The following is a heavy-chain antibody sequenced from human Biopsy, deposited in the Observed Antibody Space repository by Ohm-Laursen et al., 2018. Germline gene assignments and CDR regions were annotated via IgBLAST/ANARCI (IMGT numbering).Heavy chain of an antibody. Sequence: SLRLSCAASGFTFTSYEMNWVRQASGKGLEWVANIHYTGSPIYYADSVRGRFTISRDNGEYSLFPQMNSLRVDDTAVYYCARRIPLYGMDVWGQGTTVTVSS. V-gene: IGHV3-48*03. D-gene: IGHD2-2*02. CDR2: IHYTGSPI. CDR3: ARRIPLYGMDV. J-gene: IGHJ6*02. CDR1: GFTFTSYE.